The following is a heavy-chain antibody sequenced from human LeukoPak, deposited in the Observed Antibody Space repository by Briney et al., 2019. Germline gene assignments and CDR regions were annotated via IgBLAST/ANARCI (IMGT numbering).Heavy chain of an antibody. D-gene: IGHD5-24*01. CDR1: GFTFSSYW. CDR2: INHNGNVN. J-gene: IGHJ4*02. CDR3: AKDRPRGATRGLTKGPFDY. Sequence: GGSLRLSCAASGFTFSSYWMNWARQAPGKGLEWVASINHNGNVNYYVDSVKGRFTISRDNAKNSLYLQMSNLRAEDTAVYYCAKDRPRGATRGLTKGPFDYWGQGTLVTVSS. V-gene: IGHV3-7*03.